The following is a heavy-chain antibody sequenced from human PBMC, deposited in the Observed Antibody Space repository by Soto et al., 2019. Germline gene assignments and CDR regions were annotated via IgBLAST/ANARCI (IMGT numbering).Heavy chain of an antibody. CDR2: IYYSGST. J-gene: IGHJ6*03. V-gene: IGHV4-31*03. CDR3: ARSAASRSTNCSSTSCYAPAKVDYYYYYMDV. D-gene: IGHD2-2*01. CDR1: GGSISSGGYY. Sequence: SETLSLTCTVSGGSISSGGYYWSWIRQHPGKGLEWIGYIYYSGSTYYNPSLKSRVTISVDTSKNQFSLKLSSVTAADTAVYYCARSAASRSTNCSSTSCYAPAKVDYYYYYMDVWGKGTTVTVSS.